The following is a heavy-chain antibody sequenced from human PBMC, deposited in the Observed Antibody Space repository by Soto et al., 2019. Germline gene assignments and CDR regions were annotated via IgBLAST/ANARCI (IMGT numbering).Heavy chain of an antibody. V-gene: IGHV4-39*01. Sequence: SETLSLTCTFSGCSISSSSYYWGWIRQPPGKGLEWIGSIYYSGSTYYNPSLKSRVTISVDTSKNQFSLKLSSVTAADTAVYYCARHRDWAARFQHDFDYWGQGTLVTVSS. CDR2: IYYSGST. CDR1: GCSISSSSYY. J-gene: IGHJ4*02. D-gene: IGHD6-6*01. CDR3: ARHRDWAARFQHDFDY.